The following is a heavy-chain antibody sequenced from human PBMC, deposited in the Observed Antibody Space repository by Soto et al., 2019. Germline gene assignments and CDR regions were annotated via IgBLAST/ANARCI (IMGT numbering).Heavy chain of an antibody. J-gene: IGHJ4*02. Sequence: QVQLVQSGAEVKKPGSSVKVSCKASGGTFSSYAISWVRQAPGQGLEWMGGIIPIFGTANYAQKFQGRVTITGDESTRTDYMELSRLRSEESAVYYCERGDGSINFDYWGQGTLVTVSS. CDR1: GGTFSSYA. D-gene: IGHD5-12*01. V-gene: IGHV1-69*12. CDR2: IIPIFGTA. CDR3: ERGDGSINFDY.